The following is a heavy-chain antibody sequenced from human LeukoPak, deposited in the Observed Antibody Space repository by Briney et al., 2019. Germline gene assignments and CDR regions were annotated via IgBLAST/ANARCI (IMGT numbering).Heavy chain of an antibody. Sequence: ASVKVSCKASGYTFTGYYMHWVRQAPGQGLEWMGWINPNSGGTNYAQKLQGRVTMTRDTSSSTAYMELSRLRSDDTAVYYCAIFQRSYFVGCLDPWGQGTLVTVSS. V-gene: IGHV1-2*02. J-gene: IGHJ5*02. D-gene: IGHD3-9*01. CDR3: AIFQRSYFVGCLDP. CDR2: INPNSGGT. CDR1: GYTFTGYY.